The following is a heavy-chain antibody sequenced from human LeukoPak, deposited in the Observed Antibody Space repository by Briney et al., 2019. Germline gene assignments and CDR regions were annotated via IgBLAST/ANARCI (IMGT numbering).Heavy chain of an antibody. V-gene: IGHV7-4-1*02. CDR1: GYTFTSYA. D-gene: IGHD3-16*02. CDR2: INTNTGNP. Sequence: ASVKVSCKASGYTFTSYAMNWVRQAPGQGLEWMGWINTNTGNPTYAQGFTGRFVFSLDTSVSTAYLQISSLKAEDTAVYYCAGEGLDMITFGGVIAQGPYYYYYMDVWGKGTTVTVSS. J-gene: IGHJ6*03. CDR3: AGEGLDMITFGGVIAQGPYYYYYMDV.